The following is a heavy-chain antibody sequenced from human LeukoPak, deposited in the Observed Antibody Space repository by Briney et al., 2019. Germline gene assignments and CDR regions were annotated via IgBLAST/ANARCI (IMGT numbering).Heavy chain of an antibody. V-gene: IGHV4-4*07. D-gene: IGHD2-2*01. CDR3: ARDIVVVPANIAYNWFDP. CDR1: GGSISSYY. J-gene: IGHJ5*02. Sequence: SETLSLTCTVSGGSISSYYWSWIRQPAGKGLEWIGRIYTSESTNYNPSLKSRVTMSVDTSKNQFSLKLSSVTAADTAVYYCARDIVVVPANIAYNWFDPWGQGTLVTVSS. CDR2: IYTSEST.